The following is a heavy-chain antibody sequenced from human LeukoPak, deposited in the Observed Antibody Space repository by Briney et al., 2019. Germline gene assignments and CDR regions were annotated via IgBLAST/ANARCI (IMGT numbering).Heavy chain of an antibody. J-gene: IGHJ5*02. Sequence: SLKVSCKTSGGTLNNSAIRWVRQAPGQGLERLGGIMPLFGTAGYAQKFQGRVTITKDEPTRKVYLELPSVTSDDTTVYYCARDVHGDYGSGWFNPWGQGTLVSVSS. CDR3: ARDVHGDYGSGWFNP. V-gene: IGHV1-69*05. CDR1: GGTLNNSA. D-gene: IGHD4-17*01. CDR2: IMPLFGTA.